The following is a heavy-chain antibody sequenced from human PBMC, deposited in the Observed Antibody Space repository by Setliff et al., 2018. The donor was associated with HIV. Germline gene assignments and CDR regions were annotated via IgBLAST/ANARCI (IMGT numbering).Heavy chain of an antibody. CDR2: INHGGST. V-gene: IGHV4-39*01. Sequence: SETLSLTCTVSGGSTSSSSNYWGWIRQPPGKGLEWIGKINHGGSTNYNPSLKSRVTISVDTSKSQFSLNVKSMTAADTAIYYCARRGSSWYSHWFDLWGQGTLVTVSS. J-gene: IGHJ5*02. D-gene: IGHD6-13*01. CDR3: ARRGSSWYSHWFDL. CDR1: GGSTSSSSNY.